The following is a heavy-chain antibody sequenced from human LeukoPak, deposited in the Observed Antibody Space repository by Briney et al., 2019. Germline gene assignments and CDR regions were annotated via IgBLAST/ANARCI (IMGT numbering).Heavy chain of an antibody. V-gene: IGHV3-23*01. CDR2: ISGRGDTI. Sequence: AGGSLRLSCAASGFTFSTYAMSWVRQAPGMGLEWVSAISGRGDTIFYADSVKGRFTVSRGNSKNTLYLQVNSLRAEDTAVYYCAKATLATTYFDSWGQGTLVTVSS. J-gene: IGHJ4*02. CDR3: AKATLATTYFDS. CDR1: GFTFSTYA. D-gene: IGHD5-24*01.